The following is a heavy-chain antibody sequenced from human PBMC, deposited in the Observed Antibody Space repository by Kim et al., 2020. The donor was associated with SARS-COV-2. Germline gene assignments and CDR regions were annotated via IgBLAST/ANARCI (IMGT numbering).Heavy chain of an antibody. Sequence: SETLSLTCTVSGYSISSGYYWGWIRQPPGKGLEWIGSIYHSGSTYYNPSLKSRVTISVDTSKNQVSLKLSSVTAADTAVYYCNWYCTSTSCHKFDYWGQGTLVTDSS. CDR1: GYSISSGYY. CDR3: NWYCTSTSCHKFDY. J-gene: IGHJ4*02. D-gene: IGHD2-2*02. CDR2: IYHSGST. V-gene: IGHV4-38-2*02.